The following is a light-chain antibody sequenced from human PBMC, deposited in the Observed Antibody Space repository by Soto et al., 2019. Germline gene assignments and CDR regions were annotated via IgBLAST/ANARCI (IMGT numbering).Light chain of an antibody. Sequence: QSVLTQPPSASGTPGQRVTISCSGSSSNIESRTVNWYQQLPGTAPKLLIYLNNQRPSGVPDRFSGSKSGTSASLAISGLKSEDEADYYCATWDDILDGHVFGTGTKVTVL. CDR3: ATWDDILDGHV. V-gene: IGLV1-44*01. CDR2: LNN. CDR1: SSNIESRT. J-gene: IGLJ1*01.